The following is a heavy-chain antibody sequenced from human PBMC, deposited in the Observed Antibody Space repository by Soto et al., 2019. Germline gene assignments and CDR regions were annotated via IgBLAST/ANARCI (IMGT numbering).Heavy chain of an antibody. D-gene: IGHD2-2*03. CDR3: AKWISRGSPSYGMDV. Sequence: GGSLRLSCAASGFTFSSCAMSWVRQAPGKGLEWVSAISGSGGSTYYADSVKGRFTISRDNSKNTLYLQMNSLRAEDTAVYYCAKWISRGSPSYGMDVWGQGTTVTVSS. CDR2: ISGSGGST. J-gene: IGHJ6*02. V-gene: IGHV3-23*01. CDR1: GFTFSSCA.